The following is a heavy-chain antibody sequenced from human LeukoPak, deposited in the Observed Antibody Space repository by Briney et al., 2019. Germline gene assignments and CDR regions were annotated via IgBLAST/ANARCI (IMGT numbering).Heavy chain of an antibody. D-gene: IGHD1-1*01. J-gene: IGHJ6*02. Sequence: ASVKVSCKASGYTFTSYGISWVRQAPGQGLEWMGWISAYNGNTNYAQKLQGRVTMTTDTSTSTAYMELRSLRSDDTAVYYCARRALGVQLERLDYYYYGMDVWGQGTTVTVSS. CDR1: GYTFTSYG. V-gene: IGHV1-18*01. CDR3: ARRALGVQLERLDYYYYGMDV. CDR2: ISAYNGNT.